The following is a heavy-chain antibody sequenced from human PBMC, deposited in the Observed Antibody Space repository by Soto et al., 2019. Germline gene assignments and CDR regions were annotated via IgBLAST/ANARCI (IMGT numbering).Heavy chain of an antibody. CDR2: TYYRSKWYN. CDR3: ARGREQWLVVWFDP. CDR1: GDSVSSNSAA. V-gene: IGHV6-1*01. D-gene: IGHD6-19*01. J-gene: IGHJ5*02. Sequence: SQTLSLTCAISGDSVSSNSAAWNWTRQSPSRGLEWLGRTYYRSKWYNDYAVSVKSRITINPDTSKNQFSLQLNSVTPEDTAVYYCARGREQWLVVWFDPWGQGTLVTVSS.